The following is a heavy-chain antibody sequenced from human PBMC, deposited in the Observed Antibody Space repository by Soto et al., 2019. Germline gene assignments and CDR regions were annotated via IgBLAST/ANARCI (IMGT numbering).Heavy chain of an antibody. CDR3: ARLRYSYGSSFDY. J-gene: IGHJ4*02. CDR2: IYYSGST. Sequence: PSETLSLTCTVSGGSISSGGYYWSWIRQHPGKGLEWIGYIYYSGSTYYNPSLKSRVTISVDTSKNQFSLKLSSVTAADTAVYYCARLRYSYGSSFDYWGQGTLVTVSS. CDR1: GGSISSGGYY. V-gene: IGHV4-31*03. D-gene: IGHD5-18*01.